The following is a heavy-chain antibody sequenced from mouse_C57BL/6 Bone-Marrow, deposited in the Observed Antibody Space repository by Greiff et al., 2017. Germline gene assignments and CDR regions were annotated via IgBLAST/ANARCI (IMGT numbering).Heavy chain of an antibody. CDR3: AGDRGGQGYFDV. Sequence: QVQLKQSGPGLVKPSQSLFLTCSITGFPITSGYYWIWIRQSPGKPLEWMGYITHSGETFYNPSLQSPISITRETSKNQFFLQLNSVTTEDTAMYYCAGDRGGQGYFDVWGTGTTVTVSS. V-gene: IGHV12-3*01. CDR2: ITHSGET. J-gene: IGHJ1*03. CDR1: GFPITSGYY.